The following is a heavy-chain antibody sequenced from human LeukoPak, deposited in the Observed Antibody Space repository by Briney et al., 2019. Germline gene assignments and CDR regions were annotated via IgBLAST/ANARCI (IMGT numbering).Heavy chain of an antibody. V-gene: IGHV3-21*01. J-gene: IGHJ4*02. CDR1: GFTFSSYS. CDR3: ARHLSGIAQPYFDY. D-gene: IGHD1-26*01. CDR2: ISSSSGYI. Sequence: GGSLRLSCAASGFTFSSYSMNWVRQAPGKGLEWVSSISSSSGYIYYADSVKGRFTISRDNAKNSLFLKMNSLRAEDTAVYYCARHLSGIAQPYFDYWGQGSLVIVSS.